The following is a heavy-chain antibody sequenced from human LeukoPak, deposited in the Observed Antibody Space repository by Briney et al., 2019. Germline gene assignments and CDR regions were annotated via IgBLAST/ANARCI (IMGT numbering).Heavy chain of an antibody. CDR2: GCSSGST. D-gene: IGHD2-15*01. Sequence: SGGSLRLSCAASGFTFSKYSMSWVRQAPGKGLEWVSGGCSSGSTYYADSVKGRFTLSRDNSKNILYLQMNSLRVEDTAVYYCAKRGGYCSGGSCYGGMDVWGKGTTVTVSS. J-gene: IGHJ6*04. V-gene: IGHV3-23*01. CDR3: AKRGGYCSGGSCYGGMDV. CDR1: GFTFSKYS.